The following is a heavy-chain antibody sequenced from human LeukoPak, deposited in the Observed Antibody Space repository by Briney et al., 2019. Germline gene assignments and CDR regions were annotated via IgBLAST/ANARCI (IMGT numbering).Heavy chain of an antibody. Sequence: PGGSLRLSCAASGFTFSSYAMHWVRQAPGKGLEWVAVISYDGSNKYYADSVKGRFTISRDNSKNTLYLQMNSLRAEDTDVYYCARRDSSSWYEDAFDIWGQGTMVTVSS. V-gene: IGHV3-30-3*01. CDR1: GFTFSSYA. CDR2: ISYDGSNK. J-gene: IGHJ3*02. CDR3: ARRDSSSWYEDAFDI. D-gene: IGHD6-13*01.